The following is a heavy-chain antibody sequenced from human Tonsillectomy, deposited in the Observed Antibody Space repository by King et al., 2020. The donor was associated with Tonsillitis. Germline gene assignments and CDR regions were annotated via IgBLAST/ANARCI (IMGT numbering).Heavy chain of an antibody. Sequence: QLQESGPGLVKPSETLSLTCTFSSGSISSYYWSWIRQPPGKGLEWIGHFYHSGSTNYNPSLKSRVTISVDTSKNQFSLKLTSVTAADTAVYYCARGERYDSYMDVWGQGTTVTVSS. V-gene: IGHV4-59*01. CDR1: SGSISSYY. D-gene: IGHD3-22*01. CDR2: FYHSGST. CDR3: ARGERYDSYMDV. J-gene: IGHJ6*02.